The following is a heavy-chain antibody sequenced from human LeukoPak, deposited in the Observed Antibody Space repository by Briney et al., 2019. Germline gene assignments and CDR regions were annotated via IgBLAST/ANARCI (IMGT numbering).Heavy chain of an antibody. CDR2: INHSGST. J-gene: IGHJ3*02. Sequence: PSETLSLTCAVYGGSFSGYYWSWIRQPPGKGLEWLGEINHSGSTNYNPSLKSRVTISVDTSKNQFSLKLSSVTAADTAVYYCARVFKGYYDSSGYSYDAFDIWGQGTMVTVSS. D-gene: IGHD3-22*01. CDR1: GGSFSGYY. CDR3: ARVFKGYYDSSGYSYDAFDI. V-gene: IGHV4-34*01.